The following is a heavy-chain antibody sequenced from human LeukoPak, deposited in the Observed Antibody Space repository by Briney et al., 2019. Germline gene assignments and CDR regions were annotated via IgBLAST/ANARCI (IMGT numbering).Heavy chain of an antibody. CDR2: IYYTGST. Sequence: PSETLPLTCTVSGGSIVSYYWSWIRQPPGKGLEWIGYIYYTGSTNYNPSLNSRVTISVDTSKNQFSLKLSSVTAADSAVYYCARYLAAGYFDLWGRGTLVTVSS. CDR1: GGSIVSYY. D-gene: IGHD6-25*01. V-gene: IGHV4-59*08. J-gene: IGHJ2*01. CDR3: ARYLAAGYFDL.